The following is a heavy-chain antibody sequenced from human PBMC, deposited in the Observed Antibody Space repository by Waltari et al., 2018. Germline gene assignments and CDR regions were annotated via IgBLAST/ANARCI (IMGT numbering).Heavy chain of an antibody. CDR1: GDSITNRGYY. CDR3: ARQGVSSRSFDY. CDR2: TYYSGSA. Sequence: QLQMQESGPGLVKPSETLSLTCTVSGDSITNRGYYWGWIRQPPGKGLEWIGSTYYSGSAYYTPSLNSRVTISVNTSNSQFSLELTSLTAANTAVYYCARQGVSSRSFDYWGQGSLVTFSS. D-gene: IGHD2-8*01. V-gene: IGHV4-39*01. J-gene: IGHJ4*02.